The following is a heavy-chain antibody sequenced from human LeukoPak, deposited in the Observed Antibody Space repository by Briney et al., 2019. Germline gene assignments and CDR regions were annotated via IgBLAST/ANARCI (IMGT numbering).Heavy chain of an antibody. CDR3: ARDFCSGGSCYSYFHY. D-gene: IGHD2-15*01. CDR1: GGSISGYY. V-gene: IGHV4-59*01. Sequence: SETLSLTCSVSGGSISGYYWSWIRQPPGKGLEWIGYIYSSGGTNYNPSLKSRVTISLDTSKNQFSLRLSSVTAADTAVYYCARDFCSGGSCYSYFHYWGQGTLVTVSP. CDR2: IYSSGGT. J-gene: IGHJ4*02.